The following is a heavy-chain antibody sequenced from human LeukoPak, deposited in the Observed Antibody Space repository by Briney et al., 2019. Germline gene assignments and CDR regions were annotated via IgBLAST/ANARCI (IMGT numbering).Heavy chain of an antibody. J-gene: IGHJ4*02. D-gene: IGHD3-22*01. CDR3: RVVITTTDY. V-gene: IGHV3-30*03. Sequence: GRSLRLSCAASGFTFSSYGMHWVRQAPGKGLEWVAVISYDGSNEYYADSVKGRFTISRDNSKNTLYLQMNSLRAEDTAVYYCRVVITTTDYWGQGTLVTVSS. CDR1: GFTFSSYG. CDR2: ISYDGSNE.